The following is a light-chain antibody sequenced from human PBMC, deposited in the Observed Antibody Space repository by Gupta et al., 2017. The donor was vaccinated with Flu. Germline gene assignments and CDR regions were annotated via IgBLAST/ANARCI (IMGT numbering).Light chain of an antibody. J-gene: IGLJ1*01. CDR3: SSPTVSDTFV. Sequence: QSPLPPPPSAAAPPGPSITTSCTGTSSDIGAYKYVSWHQQHAGKAPKLIMYEVTKRPSGVPERFSGSKSGKTASLTVSGLQAEDEGDYYCSSPTVSDTFVFGTGTAVTVL. CDR2: EVT. CDR1: SSDIGAYKY. V-gene: IGLV2-8*01.